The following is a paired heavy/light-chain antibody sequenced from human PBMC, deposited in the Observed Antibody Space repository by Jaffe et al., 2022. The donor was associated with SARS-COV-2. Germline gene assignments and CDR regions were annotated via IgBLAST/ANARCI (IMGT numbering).Heavy chain of an antibody. D-gene: IGHD3-10*01. J-gene: IGHJ4*02. CDR2: INPYNGDT. Sequence: QVQLLQSGPEVKKPGASVKVSCKASGYFFPSYGIGWVRQAPGQGLEWMGWINPYNGDTNYGQKFQGRVTMTTDRSTSTAYMELRTLTSVDTAVYYCARIPNMVRGPCEYWGQGTLVTVSS. CDR1: GYFFPSYG. CDR3: ARIPNMVRGPCEY. V-gene: IGHV1-18*01.
Light chain of an antibody. J-gene: IGKJ2*01. CDR2: GAS. CDR1: QSVNSN. CDR3: QQFMQWPPYT. V-gene: IGKV3-15*01. Sequence: EIVMTQSPATLSVSPGERATLSCRASQSVNSNLAWYQQKRGQAPRLLIYGASTRATGIPARFSGSGSGTEFTLTITSLQSEDFAVYYCQQFMQWPPYTFGQGTKLEI.